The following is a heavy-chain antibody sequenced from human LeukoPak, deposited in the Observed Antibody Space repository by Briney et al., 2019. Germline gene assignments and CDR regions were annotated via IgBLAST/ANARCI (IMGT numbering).Heavy chain of an antibody. J-gene: IGHJ5*02. Sequence: GGSLRLSCAASVFTFSNYEMTWVRQAPGKGLEWFSYISAIDSTTYYADSVKGRFTISRDNAKNSLYLQMNSLRVEDTAVYHCARGLASSNWPHWFDPWGQGTLVSVSS. CDR2: ISAIDSTT. CDR1: VFTFSNYE. V-gene: IGHV3-48*03. D-gene: IGHD6-13*01. CDR3: ARGLASSNWPHWFDP.